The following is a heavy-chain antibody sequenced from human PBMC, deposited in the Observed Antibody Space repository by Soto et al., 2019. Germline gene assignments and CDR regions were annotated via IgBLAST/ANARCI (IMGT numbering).Heavy chain of an antibody. CDR3: VKNAGWFNT. CDR1: GFTFGTTD. Sequence: QLLQSGGGLVQPGGSLTLSCAASGFTFGTTDMSWVRQAPGEGLEWVSTSDGSGGITYYADSVKSRLTISRGNSRNTVYLQMNSMRGDDTALYYCVKNAGWFNTWGQGALVTVSS. J-gene: IGHJ5*02. CDR2: SDGSGGIT. V-gene: IGHV3-23*01.